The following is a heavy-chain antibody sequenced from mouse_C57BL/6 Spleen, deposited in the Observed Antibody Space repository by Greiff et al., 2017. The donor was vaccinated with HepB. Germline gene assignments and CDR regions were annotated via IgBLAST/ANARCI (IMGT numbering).Heavy chain of an antibody. CDR1: GFSFNTYA. Sequence: EVQLVESGGGLVQPKGSLKLSCAASGFSFNTYAMNWVRQAPGKGLEWVARIRSKSNNYATYYADSVKDRFTISRDDSESMLYLQMNNLKTEDTAMYYCVRGTGTGYFDVWGTGTTVTVSS. CDR2: IRSKSNNYAT. D-gene: IGHD4-1*01. J-gene: IGHJ1*03. V-gene: IGHV10-1*01. CDR3: VRGTGTGYFDV.